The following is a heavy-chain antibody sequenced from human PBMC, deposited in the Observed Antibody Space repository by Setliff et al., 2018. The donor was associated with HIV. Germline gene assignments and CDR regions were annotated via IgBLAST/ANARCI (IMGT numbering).Heavy chain of an antibody. V-gene: IGHV1-69*10. CDR1: GDTFSSYA. J-gene: IGHJ5*02. Sequence: RASVKVSCKASGDTFSSYAISWVRQAPGQGLEWMGGIIPILGIANYAQKFQDRVTITADKSTDTAYMGLSSLRSEDTAVYYCARAQYQLLVPPTYNWFDPWGQGTLVTVSS. D-gene: IGHD2-2*01. CDR2: IIPILGIA. CDR3: ARAQYQLLVPPTYNWFDP.